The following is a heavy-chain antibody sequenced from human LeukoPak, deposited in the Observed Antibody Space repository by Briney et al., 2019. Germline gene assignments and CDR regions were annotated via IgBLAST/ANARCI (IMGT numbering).Heavy chain of an antibody. V-gene: IGHV1-18*01. CDR2: ISGYNGNT. CDR1: GYIFTNFG. CDR3: ARDSSSWFYYFYGMDV. D-gene: IGHD6-13*01. J-gene: IGHJ6*02. Sequence: GASVKVSCKASGYIFTNFGISWVRQAPGQGLEWMGWISGYNGNTNHAQKFQGRVIMTTDTSTSTAYMELRSLRSDDTAVYYCARDSSSWFYYFYGMDVWGQGTTVTVSS.